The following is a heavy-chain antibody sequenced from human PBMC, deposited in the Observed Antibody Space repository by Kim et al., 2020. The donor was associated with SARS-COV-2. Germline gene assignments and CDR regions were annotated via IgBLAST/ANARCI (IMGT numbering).Heavy chain of an antibody. CDR3: VRLSASYGNYYYYALDV. D-gene: IGHD3-16*01. CDR1: GYSFTSYW. Sequence: GESLKISCKGSGYSFTSYWIGWVRHMPGKGLEWMGIIYPGDSDTRYSPSFQGQVTISADKSISTAYLQWSSLKASDTAMYYCVRLSASYGNYYYYALDVWGQGTTVTVSS. J-gene: IGHJ6*02. CDR2: IYPGDSDT. V-gene: IGHV5-51*01.